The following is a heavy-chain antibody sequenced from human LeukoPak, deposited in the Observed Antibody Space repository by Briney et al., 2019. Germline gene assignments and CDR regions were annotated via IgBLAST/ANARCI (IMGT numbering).Heavy chain of an antibody. CDR1: GGSFSGYY. CDR2: INHSGST. CDR3: VRSGYHGY. V-gene: IGHV4-34*01. Sequence: PSETLSLTCAVYGGSFSGYYWSWIRQPPGKGLEWIGEINHSGSTNYNPSLKSRVTISVDTSKNQFSLKLSSVTAADTAVYYCVRSGYHGYWGQGTLVTVSS. J-gene: IGHJ4*02. D-gene: IGHD3-3*01.